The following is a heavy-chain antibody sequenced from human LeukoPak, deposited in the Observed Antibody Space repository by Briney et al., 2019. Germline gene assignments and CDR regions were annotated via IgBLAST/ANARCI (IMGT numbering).Heavy chain of an antibody. CDR1: GFTFSSYG. CDR3: AKDFNAYYDSSGSPDY. CDR2: IWYDGSNK. J-gene: IGHJ4*02. V-gene: IGHV3-33*06. Sequence: PGGSLSLSCAASGFTFSSYGMHWVRQAPGKGLEWVAVIWYDGSNKYYADSVKGRFTISRDNSKNTLYLQMNSLRAEDTAVYYCAKDFNAYYDSSGSPDYWGQGTLVTVSS. D-gene: IGHD3-22*01.